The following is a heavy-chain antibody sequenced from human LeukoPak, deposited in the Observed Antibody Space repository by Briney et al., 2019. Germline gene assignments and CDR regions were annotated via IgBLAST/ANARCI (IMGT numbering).Heavy chain of an antibody. Sequence: ASVKVSCKTSGYNFTSYYMHWVRQAPGQGFEWMGWINPKTGVPHSAEKFQGRVTMTRDTSISTAYMDLNRLTSDDTAVYYCARGRTHFDWKAAFDIWGQGTMVTVSS. CDR1: GYNFTSYY. V-gene: IGHV1-2*02. D-gene: IGHD3-9*01. J-gene: IGHJ3*02. CDR3: ARGRTHFDWKAAFDI. CDR2: INPKTGVP.